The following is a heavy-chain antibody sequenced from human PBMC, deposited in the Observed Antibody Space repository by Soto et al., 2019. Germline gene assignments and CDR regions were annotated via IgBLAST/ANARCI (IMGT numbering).Heavy chain of an antibody. D-gene: IGHD3-3*01. Sequence: VASVKVSCKASGYTFTSYGISWVRQAPGQGLEWMGWISAYNGNTNYAQKLQGRVTMTTDTSTSTAYMELRSLRSDDTAVYYCAVTDFWSGLGAFDIWGQGTMVTVSS. J-gene: IGHJ3*02. CDR1: GYTFTSYG. CDR2: ISAYNGNT. CDR3: AVTDFWSGLGAFDI. V-gene: IGHV1-18*01.